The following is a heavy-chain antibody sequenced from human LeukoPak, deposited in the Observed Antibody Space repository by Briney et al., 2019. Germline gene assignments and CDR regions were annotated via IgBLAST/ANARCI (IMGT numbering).Heavy chain of an antibody. CDR1: GSSFTGYY. D-gene: IGHD6-19*01. J-gene: IGHJ4*02. CDR2: RNHRGSS. CDR3: ARGSGSYSGAADY. V-gene: IGHV4-34*01. Sequence: SETLSLTCSVHGSSFTGYYWSWIRQPPGKGLEWIGERNHRGSSYFNPSFESRVTISLDMSRKQFSLNLTSVTAADTAFYYCARGSGSYSGAADYWGQGTLVTVSS.